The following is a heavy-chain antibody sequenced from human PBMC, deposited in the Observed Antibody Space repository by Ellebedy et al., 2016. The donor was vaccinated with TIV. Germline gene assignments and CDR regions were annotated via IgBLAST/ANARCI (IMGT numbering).Heavy chain of an antibody. D-gene: IGHD3-10*01. Sequence: PGGSLRLSCSASGFTFSSYAMHWVRQAPGKGLEYVSAISSNGGSTYYADSVKGRFTISRDNSKNTLYPQMSSLRAEDTAVYYCVKGGSGSYHYYYGMDVWGQGTTVTVSS. CDR1: GFTFSSYA. J-gene: IGHJ6*02. V-gene: IGHV3-64D*06. CDR3: VKGGSGSYHYYYGMDV. CDR2: ISSNGGST.